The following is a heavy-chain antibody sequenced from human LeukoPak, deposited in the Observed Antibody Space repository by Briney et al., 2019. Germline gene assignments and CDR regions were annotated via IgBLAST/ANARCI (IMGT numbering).Heavy chain of an antibody. Sequence: GASVKVSCKASGYTFTSYGISWVRQAPGQGLEWMGWISAYNGNTNYAQKLQGRVTMTTDTSTSTACMELRSLRSDDTAVYYCARDWQLVPFSLWWFDPWGQGTLVTVSS. J-gene: IGHJ5*02. D-gene: IGHD6-13*01. CDR1: GYTFTSYG. CDR2: ISAYNGNT. V-gene: IGHV1-18*01. CDR3: ARDWQLVPFSLWWFDP.